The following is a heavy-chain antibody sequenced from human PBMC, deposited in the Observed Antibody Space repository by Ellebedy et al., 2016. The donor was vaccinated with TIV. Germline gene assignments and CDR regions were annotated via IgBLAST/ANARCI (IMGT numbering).Heavy chain of an antibody. D-gene: IGHD2-15*01. CDR1: GFTLSSYI. Sequence: PGGSLRLSCAASGFTLSSYIMHRVRQAPGKGLEWVAMISNDGTGEFYADSVKGRFSIYRDNSENTVYLQINSLRAEDTAVYYCARDHFHCSPNNCAPVTVPNYPAGVWGRGTLVTVSA. J-gene: IGHJ4*02. CDR3: ARDHFHCSPNNCAPVTVPNYPAGV. CDR2: ISNDGTGE. V-gene: IGHV3-30-3*01.